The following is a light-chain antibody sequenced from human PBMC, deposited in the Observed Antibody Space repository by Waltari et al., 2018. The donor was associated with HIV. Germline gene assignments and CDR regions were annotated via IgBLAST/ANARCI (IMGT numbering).Light chain of an antibody. CDR3: YSTDSSGNHRV. CDR2: EDN. V-gene: IGLV3-10*01. J-gene: IGLJ2*01. Sequence: SYELTQPPSVSVSPGQTARITCSGDALPKKYAYWYQQKSGQAHVLVIYEDNKRPSGIPGRFSGSSSGTMATLTISGAQVEDEADYYCYSTDSSGNHRVFGGGTELIVL. CDR1: ALPKKY.